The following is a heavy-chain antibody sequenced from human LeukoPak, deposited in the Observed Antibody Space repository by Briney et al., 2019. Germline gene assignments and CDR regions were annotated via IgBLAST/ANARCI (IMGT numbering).Heavy chain of an antibody. J-gene: IGHJ4*02. CDR2: AYYSGHT. CDR3: ARHPFATPFDY. CDR1: GGSISDNY. Sequence: SETLSLTCTASGGSISDNYWSWIRQPPGKGLEWIGYAYYSGHTNYNSSLKSRVTMSLDTSKSQFSLRLSSVTAADTAVYFCARHPFATPFDYWGPGALVTVSS. V-gene: IGHV4-59*08. D-gene: IGHD2-15*01.